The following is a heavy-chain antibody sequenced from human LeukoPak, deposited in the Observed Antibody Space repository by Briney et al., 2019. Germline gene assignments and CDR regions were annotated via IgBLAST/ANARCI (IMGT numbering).Heavy chain of an antibody. V-gene: IGHV4-34*01. CDR2: INHSGST. D-gene: IGHD2-2*01. CDR1: GGSFSGYY. J-gene: IGHJ4*02. CDR3: ARVVPAAPAYYFDY. Sequence: SETLSLTCAVYGGSFSGYYWSWIRQPPGKGLEWIGEINHSGSTNYNPSLKSRVTMSVDTSKNQFSLKLSSVTAADTAVYYCARVVPAAPAYYFDYWGQGTLVTVSS.